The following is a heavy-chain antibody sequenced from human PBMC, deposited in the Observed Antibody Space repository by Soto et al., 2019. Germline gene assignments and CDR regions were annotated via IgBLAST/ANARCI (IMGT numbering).Heavy chain of an antibody. D-gene: IGHD6-13*01. Sequence: ASETLSLTCAVYGGSFSGYYWSWIRQPPGKGLAWIGEINHSGSTNYNPSLKSRVTISVDTSKNQFSLKLSSVTAADTAVYYCARGRANLGIAAAGRRLYYYGMDVWGQGTTVTVSS. CDR1: GGSFSGYY. V-gene: IGHV4-34*01. CDR3: ARGRANLGIAAAGRRLYYYGMDV. CDR2: INHSGST. J-gene: IGHJ6*02.